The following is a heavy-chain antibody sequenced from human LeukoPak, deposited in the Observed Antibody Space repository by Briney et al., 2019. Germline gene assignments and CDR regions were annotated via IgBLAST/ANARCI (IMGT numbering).Heavy chain of an antibody. D-gene: IGHD6-19*01. V-gene: IGHV1-69*13. CDR1: GCTFSSYA. CDR2: IIPIFGTA. Sequence: SLKVSCKASGCTFSSYAISWVRQAPGQGLEWMGGIIPIFGTANYAQKFQGRVTITADESTSTAYMELSSLRSEDTAVYYCARDSSSGWYFDYWGQGTLVTVSS. CDR3: ARDSSSGWYFDY. J-gene: IGHJ4*02.